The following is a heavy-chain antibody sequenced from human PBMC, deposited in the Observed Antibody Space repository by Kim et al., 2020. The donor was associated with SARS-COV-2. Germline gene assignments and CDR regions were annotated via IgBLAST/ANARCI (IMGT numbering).Heavy chain of an antibody. Sequence: GGSLRLSCAASGFTFSSYSMNWVRQAPGKGLEWVSSISSSSSYIYYADSVKGRFTISRDNAKNSLYLQMNSLRAEDTVVYYCARDPGYDSSGYYYFGAFDIWGQGTMVTVSS. J-gene: IGHJ3*02. CDR2: ISSSSSYI. V-gene: IGHV3-21*01. CDR3: ARDPGYDSSGYYYFGAFDI. CDR1: GFTFSSYS. D-gene: IGHD3-22*01.